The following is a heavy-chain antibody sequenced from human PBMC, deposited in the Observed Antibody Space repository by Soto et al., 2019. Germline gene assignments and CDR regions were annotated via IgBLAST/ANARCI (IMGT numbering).Heavy chain of an antibody. Sequence: GGSLRLSCEASGFNFGSYAMHWVRQTPGKGLEWVAVISFDGSNKFYAESVKGRITISRDNSKNTLFLQMNSLRAEDTAVYYCARGIAAAGTDYWGQGTLVTVSS. CDR2: ISFDGSNK. CDR3: ARGIAAAGTDY. CDR1: GFNFGSYA. V-gene: IGHV3-30-3*01. J-gene: IGHJ4*02. D-gene: IGHD6-13*01.